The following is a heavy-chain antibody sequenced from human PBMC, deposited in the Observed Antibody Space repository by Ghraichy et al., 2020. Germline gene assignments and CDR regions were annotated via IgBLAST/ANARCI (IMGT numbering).Heavy chain of an antibody. V-gene: IGHV3-30-3*01. J-gene: IGHJ5*02. Sequence: GGSLRLSCAASGFNFHNYAMHWVRQAPGKRLEWVAVISYDEATQYYADSVQGRFSISRDNSKSTLYLEMHSLRPEDTALYYCARVGATITVKKPYYFDPWGQGTLVTVSS. CDR2: ISYDEATQ. D-gene: IGHD1-20*01. CDR3: ARVGATITVKKPYYFDP. CDR1: GFNFHNYA.